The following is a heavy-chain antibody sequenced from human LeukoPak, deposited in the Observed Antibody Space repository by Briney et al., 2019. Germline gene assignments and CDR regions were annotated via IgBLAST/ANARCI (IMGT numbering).Heavy chain of an antibody. CDR3: ATYRTRRSNSLDF. CDR1: GFTFNTYG. Sequence: PGGSLRLSCAASGFTFNTYGMHWVRQTPGKGLEWLTFIKNDGSNKQYADSVKGRFTISRDNAKNSLYLQMNSLRAEDTAVYYCATYRTRRSNSLDFWGRGTLVTVSS. D-gene: IGHD6-13*01. J-gene: IGHJ4*02. V-gene: IGHV3-30*02. CDR2: IKNDGSNK.